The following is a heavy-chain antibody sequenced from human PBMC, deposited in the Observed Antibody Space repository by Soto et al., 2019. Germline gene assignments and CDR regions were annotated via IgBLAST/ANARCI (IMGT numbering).Heavy chain of an antibody. Sequence: XVSMSLSCAASWFTFSSNYMSCVRQAPGKGLEWVSVIYSGGSTYYADSVKGRFTISRDNSKNTLYLQMNSLRAEDTAVYYCARDRGSSSWYYYYYGMDVCGQGTTVTVSS. D-gene: IGHD6-13*01. V-gene: IGHV3-53*01. J-gene: IGHJ6*02. CDR2: IYSGGST. CDR1: WFTFSSNY. CDR3: ARDRGSSSWYYYYYGMDV.